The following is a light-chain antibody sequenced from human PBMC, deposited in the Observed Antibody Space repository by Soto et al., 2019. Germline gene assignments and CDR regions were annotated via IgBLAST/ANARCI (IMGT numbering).Light chain of an antibody. J-gene: IGKJ2*01. Sequence: EIVLTQSPGTLSLSPGERATLSCRASQSVSSSFLAWYQQKPGQAPRLLIYGASNRATGIPDRFSGSGSGTDFTLSLSRLEPEDFAVYYCQHYGNSPPYTFGQGTKLEIK. CDR1: QSVSSSF. CDR3: QHYGNSPPYT. V-gene: IGKV3-20*01. CDR2: GAS.